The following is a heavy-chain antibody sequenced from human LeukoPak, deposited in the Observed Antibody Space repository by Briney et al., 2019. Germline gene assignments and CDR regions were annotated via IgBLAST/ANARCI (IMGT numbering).Heavy chain of an antibody. Sequence: PSETLSLTCTVSDDSISDYYRGWIRQPPGKGLEWIGYFHNSGTSTYNPSLKSRVTISVDTSKNQFSLKLSSVTAADTAVYYCARGGHDFWSGYYLDYWGQGTLVTVSS. CDR3: ARGGHDFWSGYYLDY. D-gene: IGHD3-3*01. CDR2: FHNSGTS. CDR1: DDSISDYY. J-gene: IGHJ4*02. V-gene: IGHV4-59*01.